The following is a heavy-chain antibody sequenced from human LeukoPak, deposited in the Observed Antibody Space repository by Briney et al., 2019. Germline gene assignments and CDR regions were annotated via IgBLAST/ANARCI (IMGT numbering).Heavy chain of an antibody. J-gene: IGHJ4*02. Sequence: LGGSARLSCAHCGFTSINACVRWVRHAPGKGMEWVGCIKSIIDGETTEYAAPVQGRFTISTDDSKNTLYLQMNSLKTEGTAVYFCTTDGGVVGHAWLSHWGQGTLVTVSS. CDR1: GFTSINAC. V-gene: IGHV3-15*01. CDR3: TTDGGVVGHAWLSH. CDR2: IKSIIDGETT. D-gene: IGHD1-26*01.